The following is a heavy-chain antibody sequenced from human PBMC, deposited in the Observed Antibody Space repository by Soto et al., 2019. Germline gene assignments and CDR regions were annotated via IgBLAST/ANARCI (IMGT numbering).Heavy chain of an antibody. Sequence: SETLSLTCTVSGGSISSYYWSWIRQPPGKGLEWIGYIYYSGSTNYNPSLKSRVTISVDTSRNQFSLKLSSVTAADTAVYYCARTDYCSGGSCYAVAYWGQGTLVTVSS. CDR3: ARTDYCSGGSCYAVAY. CDR1: GGSISSYY. V-gene: IGHV4-59*08. D-gene: IGHD2-15*01. CDR2: IYYSGST. J-gene: IGHJ4*02.